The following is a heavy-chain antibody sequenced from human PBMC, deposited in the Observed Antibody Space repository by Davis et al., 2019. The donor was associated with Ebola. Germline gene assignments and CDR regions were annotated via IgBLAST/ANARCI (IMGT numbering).Heavy chain of an antibody. V-gene: IGHV3-9*01. J-gene: IGHJ1*01. Sequence: SLKISCAASGFTFDDYAMHWVRQAPGKGLEWVSGISWNSGSIGYADSVKGRFTISRDNAKNSLYLQMNSLRAEDTALYYCAKSRGGATHAEYFQHWGQGTLVTVSS. CDR1: GFTFDDYA. CDR3: AKSRGGATHAEYFQH. CDR2: ISWNSGSI. D-gene: IGHD1-26*01.